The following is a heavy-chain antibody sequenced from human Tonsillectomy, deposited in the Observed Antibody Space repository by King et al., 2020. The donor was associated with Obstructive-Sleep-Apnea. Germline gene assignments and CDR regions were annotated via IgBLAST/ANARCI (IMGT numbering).Heavy chain of an antibody. J-gene: IGHJ4*02. D-gene: IGHD3-22*01. CDR2: IKEDGSEK. V-gene: IGHV3-7*03. CDR1: GFTFSSYW. Sequence: VQLVESGGGLVQPGGSLRLSCAASGFTFSSYWMSWVRQAPGKGLEWVANIKEDGSEKYYVDSVKGRFALSRDNAKNSLYLQMNSLRAEDTAVYYCAIDRLQHYYDSIGYDQKIVTGDYWGQGTLVTVSS. CDR3: AIDRLQHYYDSIGYDQKIVTGDY.